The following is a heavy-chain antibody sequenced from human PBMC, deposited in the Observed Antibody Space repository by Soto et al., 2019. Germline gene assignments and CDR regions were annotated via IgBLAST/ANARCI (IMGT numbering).Heavy chain of an antibody. J-gene: IGHJ6*02. Sequence: GGSLRLSCAPSGFTFSSYGMHWVRQAPGKGLEWVRVIWYEGSNKYYADSVKGRFTIARDNSKNTRYLQMNSLIADDTAVYYFARAGATDLRFLEWFDPIFYYYYGMDVWGQGTTVTVSS. CDR1: GFTFSSYG. CDR2: IWYEGSNK. D-gene: IGHD3-3*01. V-gene: IGHV3-33*01. CDR3: ARAGATDLRFLEWFDPIFYYYYGMDV.